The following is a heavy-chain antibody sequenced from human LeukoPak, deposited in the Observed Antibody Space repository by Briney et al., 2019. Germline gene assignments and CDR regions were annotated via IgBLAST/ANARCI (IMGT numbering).Heavy chain of an antibody. V-gene: IGHV4-34*01. CDR2: INHSGST. D-gene: IGHD2-15*01. CDR1: GGPFSGYY. CDR3: ARGPRKGARYCSGGSCYSLPQFDY. Sequence: PSETLSLTCAVYGGPFSGYYWSWIRQPPGKGLEWIGEINHSGSTNYNPSLKSRVTISVDTSKNQFSLKLSSVTAADTAVYYCARGPRKGARYCSGGSCYSLPQFDYWGQGTLVTVSS. J-gene: IGHJ4*02.